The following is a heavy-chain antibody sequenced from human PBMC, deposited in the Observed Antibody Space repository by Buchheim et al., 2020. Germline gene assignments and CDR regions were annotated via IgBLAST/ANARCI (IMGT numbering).Heavy chain of an antibody. J-gene: IGHJ6*02. CDR3: ATARKTYYYDSSGSFSSHYGMDV. V-gene: IGHV5-10-1*03. CDR2: IDPSDSYT. Sequence: EVQLVQSGAEVKKPGESLRISCKGSGYSFTSYWISWVRQMPGKGLEWMGRIDPSDSYTNYSPSFQGHVTIPADKSISPAYPQWSSLKASDTAMYYCATARKTYYYDSSGSFSSHYGMDVWGQGTT. CDR1: GYSFTSYW. D-gene: IGHD3-22*01.